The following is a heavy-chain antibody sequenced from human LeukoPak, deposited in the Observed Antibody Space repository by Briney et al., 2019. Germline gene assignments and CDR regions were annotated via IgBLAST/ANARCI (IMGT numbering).Heavy chain of an antibody. J-gene: IGHJ5*02. CDR2: IYPCDSDT. CDR3: ARHFSYDYIDSWFDP. CDR1: GYRFTNYW. D-gene: IGHD4-11*01. Sequence: GESLKISCKGSGYRFTNYWIGWGRQMPGKGLERMWIIYPCDSDTRYSPPFQGQGTISANNSISTAYLQWSSLKASDTAMYYCARHFSYDYIDSWFDPWGQGTLVTVSS. V-gene: IGHV5-51*01.